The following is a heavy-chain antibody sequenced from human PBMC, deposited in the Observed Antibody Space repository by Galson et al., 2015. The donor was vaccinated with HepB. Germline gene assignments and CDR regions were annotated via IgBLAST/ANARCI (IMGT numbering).Heavy chain of an antibody. CDR1: GFTFSSYW. J-gene: IGHJ6*02. D-gene: IGHD3-10*01. CDR2: IKQDGSEK. Sequence: SLRLSCAASGFTFSSYWMSWVRQAPGKGLEWVANIKQDGSEKYYVDSVKGRFTISRDNAKNSLYLQMNSLRAEDTAVYYCARLPMVRGVIPEYYYYYYGMDVWGQGTTVTVSS. V-gene: IGHV3-7*03. CDR3: ARLPMVRGVIPEYYYYYYGMDV.